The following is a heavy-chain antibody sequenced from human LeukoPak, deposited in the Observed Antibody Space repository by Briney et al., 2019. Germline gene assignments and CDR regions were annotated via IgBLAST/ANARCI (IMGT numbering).Heavy chain of an antibody. CDR2: IYYSGST. CDR1: SGSISSYY. CDR3: AGHLTGDYFDY. Sequence: SETLSLTCTVSSGSISSYYWSWIRQPPGKGLEWIGYIYYSGSTNYNPSLKSRVTISVDTSKNQFSLKLSSVTAADTAVYYCAGHLTGDYFDYWGQGTLVTVSS. D-gene: IGHD1-14*01. J-gene: IGHJ4*02. V-gene: IGHV4-59*08.